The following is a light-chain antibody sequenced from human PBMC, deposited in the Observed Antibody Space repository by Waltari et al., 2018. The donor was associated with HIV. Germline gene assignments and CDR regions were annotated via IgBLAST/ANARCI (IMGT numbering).Light chain of an antibody. Sequence: NFMLTQPHSVSESPGKTVTISCTRSSGSVASNYVQWDQQRPGSSPTTVIYEDNQRPSGVPDRFSGSIDSSSNSASLTISGLKTEDEADYYCQSYDSRNHVVFGGGTKLTVL. CDR3: QSYDSRNHVV. CDR1: SGSVASNY. CDR2: EDN. J-gene: IGLJ2*01. V-gene: IGLV6-57*01.